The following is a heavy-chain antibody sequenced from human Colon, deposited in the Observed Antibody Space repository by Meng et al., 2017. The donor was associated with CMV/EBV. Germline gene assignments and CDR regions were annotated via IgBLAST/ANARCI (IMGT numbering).Heavy chain of an antibody. D-gene: IGHD6-19*01. CDR3: ARVSSAGLALEV. J-gene: IGHJ3*01. CDR1: GIRVSGNY. V-gene: IGHV3-53*01. Sequence: GESLKISCVVSGIRVSGNYMTWGRQAAGKGLEWLSVIYSTGRTFYADSAKGRFTISRDTSQNTVYLQMDTLRVEDTAMYYCARVSSAGLALEVWGQGTMVTVSS. CDR2: IYSTGRT.